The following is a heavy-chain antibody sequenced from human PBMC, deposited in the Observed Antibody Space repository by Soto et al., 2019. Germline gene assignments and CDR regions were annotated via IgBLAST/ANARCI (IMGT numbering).Heavy chain of an antibody. CDR2: ISYDGSNK. CDR1: GFTFSSYA. V-gene: IGHV3-30-3*01. Sequence: SLRLSCAASGFTFSSYAMHWVRQAPGKGLEWVAVISYDGSNKYYADSVKGRFTISRDNSKNTPYLQMNSLRAEDTAVYYCARDSYGMDVWGQGTTVTVSS. CDR3: ARDSYGMDV. J-gene: IGHJ6*02.